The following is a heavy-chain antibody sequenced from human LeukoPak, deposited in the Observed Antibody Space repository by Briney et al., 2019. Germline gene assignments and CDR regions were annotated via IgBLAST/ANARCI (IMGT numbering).Heavy chain of an antibody. V-gene: IGHV4-34*01. D-gene: IGHD4-4*01. CDR1: GGSFRGYY. Sequence: SETLSLTCAVYGGSFRGYYWSWIRQPPGKGLEWIGEINHSGSTNYNPSLKSRVTISVDTSKTQFSLKLSSVTAADTAVYYCARGLTTVSSYNWFDPWGQGTLVTVSS. CDR2: INHSGST. J-gene: IGHJ5*02. CDR3: ARGLTTVSSYNWFDP.